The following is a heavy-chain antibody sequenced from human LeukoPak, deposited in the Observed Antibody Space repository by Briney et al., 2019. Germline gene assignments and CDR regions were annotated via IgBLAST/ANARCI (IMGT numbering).Heavy chain of an antibody. CDR3: ARGSQGYCSGSSCYKKTLAVTTFDY. Sequence: PSETLSLTCAVYGGSFSGYYWSWIRQPPGKGLEWIGEINHSGSTNYNPSLKSRVTISVDTSKNQFSPKLSSVTAADTAVYYCARGSQGYCSGSSCYKKTLAVTTFDYWGQGTLVTVSS. CDR2: INHSGST. D-gene: IGHD2-15*01. V-gene: IGHV4-34*01. CDR1: GGSFSGYY. J-gene: IGHJ4*02.